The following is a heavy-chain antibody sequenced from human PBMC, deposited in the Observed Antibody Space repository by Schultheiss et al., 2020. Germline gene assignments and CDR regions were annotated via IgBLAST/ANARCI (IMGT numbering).Heavy chain of an antibody. D-gene: IGHD3-10*01. CDR1: GGSVSSGSYY. CDR2: IYYSGST. J-gene: IGHJ5*02. Sequence: SETLSLTCTVSGGSVSSGSYYWSWIRQPPGKGLEWIGYIYYSGSTNYNPSLKSRVTISVDTSKNQFSLKLSSVTAADTAVYYCARGRWYYGSGSYSDNWFDPWGQGTLVTVSS. CDR3: ARGRWYYGSGSYSDNWFDP. V-gene: IGHV4-61*01.